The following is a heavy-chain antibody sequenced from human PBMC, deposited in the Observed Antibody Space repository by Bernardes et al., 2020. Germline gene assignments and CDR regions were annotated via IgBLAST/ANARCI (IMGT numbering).Heavy chain of an antibody. CDR1: GFTFSSYA. D-gene: IGHD3-10*01. CDR3: AKKPTFYGSGSYDTRTYYFDY. Sequence: SLRLSFAASGFTFSSYAMSWVRQAPGKGLEWVSAISGSGGSTYYADSVKGRFTISRDNSKNTLYLQMNSLRAEDTAVYYCAKKPTFYGSGSYDTRTYYFDYWGQGTLVTVSS. CDR2: ISGSGGST. J-gene: IGHJ4*02. V-gene: IGHV3-23*01.